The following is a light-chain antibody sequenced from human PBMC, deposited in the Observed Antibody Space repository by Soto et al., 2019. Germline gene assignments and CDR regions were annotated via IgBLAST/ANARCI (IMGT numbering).Light chain of an antibody. CDR2: GAS. CDR3: QQYGTSPLT. J-gene: IGKJ4*01. Sequence: EIVLTQSPGTLTLSPGARATLSCRATQSVNNDYLAWYQQRPGLAHRLLIFGASGRATGIPDRFSGSGSGTDFTLTISRLEPEEFAIYYCQQYGTSPLTVGGGTKVDIK. V-gene: IGKV3-20*01. CDR1: QSVNNDY.